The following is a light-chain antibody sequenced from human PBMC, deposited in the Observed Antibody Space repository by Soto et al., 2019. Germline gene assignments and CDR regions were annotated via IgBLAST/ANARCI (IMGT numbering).Light chain of an antibody. J-gene: IGKJ4*01. CDR1: QSVSSTY. CDR2: GAS. CDR3: QHRGSLVHT. V-gene: IGKV3-20*01. Sequence: EIVLTQSPGTLSLSPGERATLSCRASQSVSSTYLAWYQQKPGQAPRLLIYGASSRATGIPDRFSGSGSGTDFTLTISRLEPEDFAVYYCQHRGSLVHTLGGGTKVEIK.